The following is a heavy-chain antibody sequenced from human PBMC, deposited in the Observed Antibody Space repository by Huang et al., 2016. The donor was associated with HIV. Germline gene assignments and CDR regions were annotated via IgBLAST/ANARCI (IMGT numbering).Heavy chain of an antibody. CDR1: GYDFTDSN. V-gene: IGHV1-2*02. CDR3: ARDWSFGSSTSPAD. CDR2: NNPKKGGT. Sequence: QVQLVQSGAEVTNPGASVRVSCKASGYDFTDSNIHWGRQAPGQGLEWMGWNNPKKGGTINGQRFQGRITMTRDTTIRTVHMDLRRIQSDDTAVYFCARDWSFGSSTSPADWGQGTLVTVSS. J-gene: IGHJ4*02. D-gene: IGHD6-6*01.